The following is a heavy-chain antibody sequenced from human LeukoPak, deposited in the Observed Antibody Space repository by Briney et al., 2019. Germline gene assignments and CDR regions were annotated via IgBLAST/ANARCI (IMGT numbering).Heavy chain of an antibody. D-gene: IGHD4-11*01. J-gene: IGHJ4*02. CDR2: IYYSGST. CDR3: ARERNDYSNYFDY. V-gene: IGHV4-31*03. CDR1: GGSISSGGYY. Sequence: SETLSLTCTVSGGSISSGGYYWSWIRRHPGKGLEWIGYIYYSGSTYYNPSLKSRVTISVDTSKNQFSLKLSSVTAADTAVYYCARERNDYSNYFDYWGQGTLVTVSS.